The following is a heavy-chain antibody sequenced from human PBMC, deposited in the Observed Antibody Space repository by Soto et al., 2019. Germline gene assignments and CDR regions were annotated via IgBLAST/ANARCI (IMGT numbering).Heavy chain of an antibody. CDR3: ARSLWFGELH. Sequence: QITLKESGPTLVKPTQTLTLTCSFSGFSLSTTGVGVGWIRQSPGKALEWLAIIYWDNDKRYSPSLKSRVTFTKAASKNQGVLTVTNMDPVDTGTYYCARSLWFGELHWGQGALVTVSS. J-gene: IGHJ1*01. D-gene: IGHD3-10*01. CDR2: IYWDNDK. CDR1: GFSLSTTGVG. V-gene: IGHV2-5*02.